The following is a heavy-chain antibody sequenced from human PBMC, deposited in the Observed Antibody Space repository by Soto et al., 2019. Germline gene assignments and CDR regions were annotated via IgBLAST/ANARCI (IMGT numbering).Heavy chain of an antibody. CDR1: GGSFSGYY. CDR3: ARGPGDIVVVPAATPDYYGMDV. D-gene: IGHD2-2*01. Sequence: SETLSLTCAVYGGSFSGYYWSWIRQPPGKGLEWIGEINHSGSTNYNPSLKSRVTISVDTSKNQFSRKLSSVTAADTAVYYCARGPGDIVVVPAATPDYYGMDVWGQGTTVTVSS. J-gene: IGHJ6*02. V-gene: IGHV4-34*01. CDR2: INHSGST.